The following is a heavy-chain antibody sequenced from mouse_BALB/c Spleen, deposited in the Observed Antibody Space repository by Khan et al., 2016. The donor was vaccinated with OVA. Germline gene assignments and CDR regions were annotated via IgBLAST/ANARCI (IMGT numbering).Heavy chain of an antibody. V-gene: IGHV1-5*01. J-gene: IGHJ3*01. Sequence: VQLQQSGPVLARPGASVRMSCKASGYIFTDYLMHWVKQRPGQGLEWIGSVYPGNTDTNYNQKFKDQAKLTAVPSATTAYMELSSLTDEDSAVYYCTSAGYGSFAYWGQGTLVTVSA. D-gene: IGHD1-1*01. CDR1: GYIFTDYL. CDR2: VYPGNTDT. CDR3: TSAGYGSFAY.